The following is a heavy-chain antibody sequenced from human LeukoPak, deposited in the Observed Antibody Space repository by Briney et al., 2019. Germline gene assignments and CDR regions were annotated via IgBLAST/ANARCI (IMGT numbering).Heavy chain of an antibody. CDR1: GFTFSGYA. J-gene: IGHJ4*02. CDR2: MSYDGSNK. CDR3: AHIALWLVPLDF. Sequence: GGSLRLSCAASGFTFSGYAMHWVRQAPGKGLEWVAVMSYDGSNKYYVDSVKGRFTISRDNSKNTLGLQMHSLRGEDTAVYYCAHIALWLVPLDFWGQGTLVTVSS. V-gene: IGHV3-30-3*01. D-gene: IGHD6-19*01.